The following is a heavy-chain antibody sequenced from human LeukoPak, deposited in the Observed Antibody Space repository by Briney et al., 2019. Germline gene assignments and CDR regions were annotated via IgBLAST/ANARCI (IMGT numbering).Heavy chain of an antibody. V-gene: IGHV1-69-2*01. D-gene: IGHD3-3*01. CDR1: GYTFDDNY. Sequence: ASVKVSCKASGYTFDDNYMHWVQQAPGKGPEWMGFVDPKDGETVYAEKYQDRATLSADTSIDTAYMELSSLTSEDTAMYYCTTTNVGNSPRDYWGQGTLVTVSS. CDR2: VDPKDGET. J-gene: IGHJ4*02. CDR3: TTTNVGNSPRDY.